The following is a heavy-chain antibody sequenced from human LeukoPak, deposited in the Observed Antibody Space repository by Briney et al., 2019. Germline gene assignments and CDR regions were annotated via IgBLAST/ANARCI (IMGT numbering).Heavy chain of an antibody. J-gene: IGHJ4*02. CDR1: AFTFSSYW. CDR2: IKQDGSEK. Sequence: PGGSLRLACAASAFTFSSYWRSWLRQAPRKGLDWVANIKQDGSEKYYVDSVKGRFTISRDNAKNSLYLQMNSMRTKDPAVYHCPRVLQLWVNSDYSRQATLVTVSS. V-gene: IGHV3-7*01. D-gene: IGHD5-18*01. CDR3: PRVLQLWVNSDY.